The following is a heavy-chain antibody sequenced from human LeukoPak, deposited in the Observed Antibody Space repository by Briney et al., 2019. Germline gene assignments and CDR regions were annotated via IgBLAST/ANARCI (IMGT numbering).Heavy chain of an antibody. CDR1: GDSISSYY. J-gene: IGHJ2*01. D-gene: IGHD6-13*01. CDR2: IFYTGTT. V-gene: IGHV4-59*01. CDR3: ARGMPASGTGWYFDF. Sequence: SETLSLTCTVSGDSISSYYWSWIRQPPGKGLEWIGYIFYTGTTDYSPALKSRITLSVDTSKNRFSLKLTSVAAADTAVYYCARGMPASGTGWYFDFWGRGTLVTVSS.